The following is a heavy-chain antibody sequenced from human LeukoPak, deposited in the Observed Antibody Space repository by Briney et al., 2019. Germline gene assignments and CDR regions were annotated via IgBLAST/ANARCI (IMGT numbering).Heavy chain of an antibody. CDR2: IRYDGSNK. V-gene: IGHV3-30*02. D-gene: IGHD3-3*01. Sequence: GGSLRLSCAASGFTFSSYGMHWVRQAPGKGLEWVAFIRYDGSNKYYADSGKGRFTISRDNSKNTLYLQMNSLRAEDTAVYYCAKDRGFWSGEDYFDYWGQGTLVTVSS. CDR1: GFTFSSYG. CDR3: AKDRGFWSGEDYFDY. J-gene: IGHJ4*02.